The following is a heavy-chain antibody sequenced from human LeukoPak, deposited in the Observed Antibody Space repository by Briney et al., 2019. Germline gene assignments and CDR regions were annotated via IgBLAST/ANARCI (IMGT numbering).Heavy chain of an antibody. Sequence: WGSLSLSCAASGFTFSSSWMLWVRQAQGQGMIWVSRVNGDGTGTIHADSVKGRFTISRDNAKNTLYLQMNSLRAEDTAVYCRARYADGIFYWGQGTLVTVSS. D-gene: IGHD1-14*01. CDR2: VNGDGTGT. CDR1: GFTFSSSW. V-gene: IGHV3-74*01. CDR3: ARYADGIFY. J-gene: IGHJ4*02.